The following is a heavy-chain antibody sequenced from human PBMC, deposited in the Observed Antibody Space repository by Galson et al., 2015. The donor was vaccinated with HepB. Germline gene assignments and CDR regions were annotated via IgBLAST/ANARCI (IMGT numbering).Heavy chain of an antibody. J-gene: IGHJ4*02. Sequence: SLRLSCAASGFRLTDYAMNWVRRAPGKGLEWAAYSSSDSRTIHYADSVKGRFTISRDNAKNSVYLQMTNLGGEDTAVYYCVRDRGSGFGGNDVPSFDYWGRGSLVTVS. CDR2: SSSDSRTI. D-gene: IGHD3-16*01. CDR3: VRDRGSGFGGNDVPSFDY. CDR1: GFRLTDYA. V-gene: IGHV3-48*01.